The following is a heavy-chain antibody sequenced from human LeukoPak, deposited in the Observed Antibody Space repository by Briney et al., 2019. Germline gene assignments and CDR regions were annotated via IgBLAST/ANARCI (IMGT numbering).Heavy chain of an antibody. CDR2: IWYDGSNK. CDR3: ARDSNPWNLGSYYFDY. CDR1: GFTFSSYG. Sequence: PGRSMRHSCAASGFTFSSYGMHWVRQAPGKGLEWVAVIWYDGSNKYYADSVKGRFTISRDNSKNTLYLQMNSLRAEDTAVYYCARDSNPWNLGSYYFDYWGQGTLVTVSS. V-gene: IGHV3-33*01. D-gene: IGHD1-1*01. J-gene: IGHJ4*02.